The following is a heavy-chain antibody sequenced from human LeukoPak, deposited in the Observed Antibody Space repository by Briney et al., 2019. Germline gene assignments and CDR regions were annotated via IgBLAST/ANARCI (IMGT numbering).Heavy chain of an antibody. CDR3: ASLKGITIFGAGKDY. CDR2: INHSGST. V-gene: IGHV4-34*01. J-gene: IGHJ4*02. CDR1: GGSLSGYY. Sequence: SETLSLTCAVYGGSLSGYYWSWIRPPPGKGLEWIGEINHSGSTNYNPSLKSRVTISVDTSKNQLSLKLSSVTAADTAVYYCASLKGITIFGAGKDYWGQGTLVTVSS. D-gene: IGHD3-3*01.